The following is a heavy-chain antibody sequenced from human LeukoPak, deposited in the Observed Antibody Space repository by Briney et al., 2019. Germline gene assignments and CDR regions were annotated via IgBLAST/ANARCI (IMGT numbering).Heavy chain of an antibody. CDR1: GFTFSSYW. CDR2: VSTDGNII. V-gene: IGHV3-74*01. Sequence: GGSLRLSCAASGFTFSSYWMHWVRQAPGKGLVWVSRVSTDGNIISYADSVKGRFTISRDNAKNTVYLQMNSLRAEDTAVYYCVRDRTTVTLFDSWGQGTPVTVSS. D-gene: IGHD4-17*01. J-gene: IGHJ4*02. CDR3: VRDRTTVTLFDS.